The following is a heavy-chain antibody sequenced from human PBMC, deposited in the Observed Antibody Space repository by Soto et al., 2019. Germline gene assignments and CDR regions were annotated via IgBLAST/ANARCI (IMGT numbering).Heavy chain of an antibody. J-gene: IGHJ4*02. CDR2: IIPIFGAP. D-gene: IGHD6-19*01. CDR1: GGTFNTYS. V-gene: IGHV1-69*06. CDR3: VGARYTRGPFDY. Sequence: HVQLVQSGADVKKPGSSVKVSCNGSGGTFNTYSINWVRQAPGQGPEWMGGIIPIFGAPNYAQKFQGRVTIIADKSTTTAYMELSSLRSQDTAVYYCVGARYTRGPFDYWGQGTLVTVSS.